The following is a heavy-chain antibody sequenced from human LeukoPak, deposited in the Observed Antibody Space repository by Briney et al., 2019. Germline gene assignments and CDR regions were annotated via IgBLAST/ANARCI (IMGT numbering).Heavy chain of an antibody. D-gene: IGHD3-22*01. CDR1: GFTFSNYW. V-gene: IGHV3-7*01. CDR3: ARDWLAGNPYHAFDL. CDR2: IKEDGSEE. J-gene: IGHJ3*01. Sequence: GGSLRLSRAASGFTFSNYWMTWVRQAPGKGLECVANIKEDGSEEYYVDSVKGRFSISRDNAKNSLHLQTDSLRAEDTAVYFCARDWLAGNPYHAFDLWGKGTMVTVSS.